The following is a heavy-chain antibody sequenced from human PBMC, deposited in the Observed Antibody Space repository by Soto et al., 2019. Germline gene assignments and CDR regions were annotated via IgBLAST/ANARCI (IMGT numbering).Heavy chain of an antibody. CDR3: ARKDKSGYFNWFDP. Sequence: GESLKISCRTSGYRFTSYWIAWVRQMPGKGLEWMGIIFPSDSDTRYSPSFQGQVTISADRSTSTVFLQWASLKASDTAVYLCARKDKSGYFNWFDPWGQGTLVTVSS. J-gene: IGHJ5*02. CDR2: IFPSDSDT. D-gene: IGHD3-22*01. V-gene: IGHV5-51*01. CDR1: GYRFTSYW.